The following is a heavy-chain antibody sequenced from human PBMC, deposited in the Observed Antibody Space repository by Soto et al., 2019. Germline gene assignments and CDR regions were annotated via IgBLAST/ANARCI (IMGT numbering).Heavy chain of an antibody. J-gene: IGHJ4*02. V-gene: IGHV3-30*18. D-gene: IGHD3-9*01. CDR2: ISYDGSHF. CDR3: AKPLRHFGWFVSGLDS. CDR1: GFPFDNYG. Sequence: QVQLVESGGGVVQPGGSLRLSCAASGFPFDNYGIHWVRQTPGKGLEWVAVISYDGSHFYYADSVKGRFTISRDNSKNTVFLQMNSLRPEDTAVYYCAKPLRHFGWFVSGLDSWGQGTLVTVSS.